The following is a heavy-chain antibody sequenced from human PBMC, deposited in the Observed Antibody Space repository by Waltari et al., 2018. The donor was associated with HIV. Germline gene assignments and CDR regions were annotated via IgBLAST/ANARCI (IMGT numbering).Heavy chain of an antibody. Sequence: QVQLQESGPGLVKPSQTLSLTCTFSGGSISSPGHYWSWIRQRPGEGLEWIGYIYSTGATAYNPSLRSRVAISLDTSKNPFSLEMNSLTAADTAMYYCARTLRWQWGGGAAWGQGTLVTVSS. CDR1: GGSISSPGHY. V-gene: IGHV4-31*03. CDR3: ARTLRWQWGGGAA. J-gene: IGHJ5*02. D-gene: IGHD2-15*01. CDR2: IYSTGAT.